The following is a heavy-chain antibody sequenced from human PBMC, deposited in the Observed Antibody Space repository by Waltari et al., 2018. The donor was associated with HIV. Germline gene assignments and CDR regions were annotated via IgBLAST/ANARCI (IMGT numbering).Heavy chain of an antibody. V-gene: IGHV3-21*01. CDR3: ARDEAEMATLTAFDI. D-gene: IGHD5-12*01. Sequence: EVQLVESGGGLVKPGGSLRLSCAASRFTFSSYSMNWVRQAPGKGLEWVSSMSSGSVYIYYADSVKGRFTISRDNAKNSLYLQMNSLRAEDTAVYYCARDEAEMATLTAFDIWGQGTMVTVSS. CDR2: MSSGSVYI. CDR1: RFTFSSYS. J-gene: IGHJ3*02.